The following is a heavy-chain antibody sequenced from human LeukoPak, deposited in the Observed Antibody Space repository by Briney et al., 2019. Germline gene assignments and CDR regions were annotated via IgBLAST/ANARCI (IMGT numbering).Heavy chain of an antibody. CDR1: GFISSNFE. V-gene: IGHV3-48*03. Sequence: GGSLRLSCTASGFISSNFEMNWVRQSPGKGLQWVAYINSGATSEYYADSVKGRFTISRDNAKNSLYLQMNSLGVQDTAIYYCARVICTGGSCFQNDYWGQGTLVTVSS. CDR3: ARVICTGGSCFQNDY. J-gene: IGHJ4*02. D-gene: IGHD2-8*02. CDR2: INSGATSE.